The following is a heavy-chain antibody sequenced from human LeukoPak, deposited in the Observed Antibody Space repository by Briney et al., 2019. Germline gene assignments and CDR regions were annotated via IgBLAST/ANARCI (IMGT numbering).Heavy chain of an antibody. J-gene: IGHJ4*02. CDR1: GGSFSGYY. Sequence: SETLSLTCAVYGGSFSGYYWSWIRQPPGKGLEWIGEINHSGSTNHNPSLKSRVTISVDTSKNQFSLKLSSVTAADTAVYYCARGDYGGNSNWGQGTLVTVSS. CDR2: INHSGST. V-gene: IGHV4-34*01. D-gene: IGHD4-17*01. CDR3: ARGDYGGNSN.